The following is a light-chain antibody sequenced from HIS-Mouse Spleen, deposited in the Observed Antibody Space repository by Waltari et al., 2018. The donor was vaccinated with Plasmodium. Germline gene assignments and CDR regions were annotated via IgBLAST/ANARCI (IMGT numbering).Light chain of an antibody. J-gene: IGKJ2*01. Sequence: LTQSPATLSLSPGERATLPCRASQRVSSYLAWYQQKPGQAPRLLIYYASNRATGIPARFSGSGSGTDFTLTISSLEPEDFAVYYCQQRSNWMYTFGQGTKLEIK. CDR2: YAS. CDR3: QQRSNWMYT. CDR1: QRVSSY. V-gene: IGKV3-11*01.